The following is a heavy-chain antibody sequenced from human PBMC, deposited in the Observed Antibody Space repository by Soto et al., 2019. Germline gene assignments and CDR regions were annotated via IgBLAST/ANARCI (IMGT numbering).Heavy chain of an antibody. D-gene: IGHD6-13*01. CDR3: ARDGAAGHYYYYGMDV. Sequence: PSDTLSLTCTVSGGSISSYYWSWIRQPPGKGLEWIGYIYYSGSTNYNPSLKSRVTISVDTSKNQFSLKLSSVTAADTAVYYCARDGAAGHYYYYGMDVWGQGXTVTVYS. J-gene: IGHJ6*02. CDR1: GGSISSYY. CDR2: IYYSGST. V-gene: IGHV4-59*01.